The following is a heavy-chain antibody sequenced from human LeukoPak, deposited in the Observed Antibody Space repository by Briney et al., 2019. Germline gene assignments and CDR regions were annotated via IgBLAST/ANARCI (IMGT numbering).Heavy chain of an antibody. J-gene: IGHJ4*02. D-gene: IGHD1-26*01. V-gene: IGHV3-30*14. Sequence: GGSLRLSCAASGFTFSTYAMHWVRQAPGKGLEWVAVISYDGSNKNYADSVKGRFTISRDNSENTVYLQMNSLRVEDTAVYYCARGDSGKWNFKRGFDYWGQGTLVTISS. CDR1: GFTFSTYA. CDR2: ISYDGSNK. CDR3: ARGDSGKWNFKRGFDY.